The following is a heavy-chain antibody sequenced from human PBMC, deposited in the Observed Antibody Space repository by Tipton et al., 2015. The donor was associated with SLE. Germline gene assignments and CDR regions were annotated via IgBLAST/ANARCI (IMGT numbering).Heavy chain of an antibody. CDR3: ARGYYDILTGYFPFDY. CDR2: IARSSSYT. Sequence: SLRLSCAASGFTFSTYSMNWVRQAPGKGLEWVSSIARSSSYTYYANSTKGRLTISRDDAKNSLHLQMNSLTAEDTAVYYCARGYYDILTGYFPFDYWGPGTLVTISS. CDR1: GFTFSTYS. V-gene: IGHV3-21*01. J-gene: IGHJ4*02. D-gene: IGHD3-9*01.